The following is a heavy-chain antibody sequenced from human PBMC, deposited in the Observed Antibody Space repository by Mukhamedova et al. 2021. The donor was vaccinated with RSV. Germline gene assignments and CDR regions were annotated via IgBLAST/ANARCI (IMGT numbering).Heavy chain of an antibody. CDR1: Y. Sequence: YMHWVRQAPGQGLEWMGVINPSGGSRSSAQKFQGRLTLTRDTSTNTVYMELSSLRSEDTAVYYCGSGSSTSGFDYWGPGTLVTVS. J-gene: IGHJ4*02. D-gene: IGHD3-10*01. CDR2: INPSGGSR. V-gene: IGHV1-46*01. CDR3: GSGSSTSGFDY.